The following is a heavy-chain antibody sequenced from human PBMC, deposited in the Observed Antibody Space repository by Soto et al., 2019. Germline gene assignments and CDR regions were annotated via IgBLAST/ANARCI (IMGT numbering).Heavy chain of an antibody. D-gene: IGHD1-26*01. CDR2: ISAYNANT. J-gene: IGHJ4*02. Sequence: PSVKVSCKASGYTFTSYGISWVRQAPGQGLEWMGWISAYNANTNYAQKLQGRVTMTTDTSTSTSYMELRSLRSDDTAVYFCARDRLGATGDYWGQGTMVTVYS. V-gene: IGHV1-18*01. CDR1: GYTFTSYG. CDR3: ARDRLGATGDY.